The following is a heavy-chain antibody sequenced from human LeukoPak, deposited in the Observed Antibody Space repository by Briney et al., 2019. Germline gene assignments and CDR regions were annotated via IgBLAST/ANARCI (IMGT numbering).Heavy chain of an antibody. CDR2: ISYDGSNK. D-gene: IGHD6-19*01. CDR3: AREPRGSGRLSRIDY. Sequence: GGSLRLSCAASGFTFSSYAMHWVRQAPGKGLEWVAVISYDGSNKYYADSVKGRFTISRDNSKNTLYLQMNSLRAEDTAVYYCAREPRGSGRLSRIDYWGQGTLVTVSS. CDR1: GFTFSSYA. J-gene: IGHJ4*02. V-gene: IGHV3-30-3*01.